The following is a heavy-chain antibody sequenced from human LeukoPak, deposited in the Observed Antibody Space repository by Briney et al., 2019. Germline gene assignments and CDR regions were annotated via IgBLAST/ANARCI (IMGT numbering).Heavy chain of an antibody. CDR3: ARASSSWYDHYYYYYYMDV. D-gene: IGHD6-13*01. CDR1: GFTLSDYS. J-gene: IGHJ6*03. CDR2: INSDGSST. V-gene: IGHV3-74*01. Sequence: PGGSLRLSCAASGFTLSDYSMNWVRQAPGKGLVWVSRINSDGSSTSYADSVKGRFTISRDNAKNTLYLQMNSLRAEDTAVYYCARASSSWYDHYYYYYYMDVWGKGTTVTASS.